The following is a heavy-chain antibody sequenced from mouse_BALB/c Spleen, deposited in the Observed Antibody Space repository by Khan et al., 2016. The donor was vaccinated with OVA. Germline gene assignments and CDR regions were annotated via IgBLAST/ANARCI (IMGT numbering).Heavy chain of an antibody. CDR2: IWAGGST. CDR3: ARDEDI. Sequence: VQLQESGPGLVAPSQSLSITCTVSGFSLTSYGVHWVRQPPGKGLKWLGVIWAGGSTNYNSALMSRLSISKDNSKSQVFLKMNRLQTDDTAMYYCARDEDIWGQGTTLTVSS. J-gene: IGHJ2*01. CDR1: GFSLTSYG. V-gene: IGHV2-9*02. D-gene: IGHD1-3*01.